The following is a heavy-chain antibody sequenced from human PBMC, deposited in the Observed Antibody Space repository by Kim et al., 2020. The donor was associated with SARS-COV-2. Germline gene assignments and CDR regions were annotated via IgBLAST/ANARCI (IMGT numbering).Heavy chain of an antibody. CDR2: ISSSSSYI. Sequence: GGSLRLSCAASGFTFSSYSMNWVRQAPGKGLEWVSSISSSSSYIYYADSVKGRFTISRDNAKNSLYPQMNSLRAEDTAVYYCARGSSSSGSILDYWGQGTLVNVSS. D-gene: IGHD6-6*01. V-gene: IGHV3-21*01. CDR1: GFTFSSYS. CDR3: ARGSSSSGSILDY. J-gene: IGHJ4*02.